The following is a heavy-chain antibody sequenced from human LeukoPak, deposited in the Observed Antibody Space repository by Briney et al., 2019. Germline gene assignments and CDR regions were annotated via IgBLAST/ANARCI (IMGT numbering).Heavy chain of an antibody. Sequence: SETLSLTCAVYGGSFSGYYWSWIRQPPGKGLEWIGEINHSGSTNYNPSLKSRVTIPVDTSKNQFSLKLSSVTAADTAVYYCTREGYRLGPIDYWGQGTLVTVSS. V-gene: IGHV4-34*01. CDR3: TREGYRLGPIDY. CDR2: INHSGST. CDR1: GGSFSGYY. D-gene: IGHD5-12*01. J-gene: IGHJ4*02.